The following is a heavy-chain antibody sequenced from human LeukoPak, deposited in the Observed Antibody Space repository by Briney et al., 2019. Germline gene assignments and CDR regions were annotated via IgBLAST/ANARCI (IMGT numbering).Heavy chain of an antibody. Sequence: GESLKISCKGSGYILTSNWIGWVRQMPGKGLEWMGFIYPGDSDTRYSPSFQGQVTISADKSISTAYLQWSSLKASDTAMYYCARRQVVVSATREDWFDLWGQGTLVTVSS. V-gene: IGHV5-51*01. J-gene: IGHJ5*02. CDR1: GYILTSNW. D-gene: IGHD2-15*01. CDR3: ARRQVVVSATREDWFDL. CDR2: IYPGDSDT.